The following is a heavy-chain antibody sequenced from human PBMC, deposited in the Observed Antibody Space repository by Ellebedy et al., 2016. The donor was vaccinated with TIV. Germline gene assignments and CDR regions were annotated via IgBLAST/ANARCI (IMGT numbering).Heavy chain of an antibody. Sequence: AASVKVSCKASGYTFTSYYMLCVRQVPGQGLEWMGIINPSRGSTNYAQKFQGRVTMTRDTSISTAYMELSRLRSDDTAVYYCARDLPEPTAWGQGTLVTVSS. J-gene: IGHJ5*02. CDR1: GYTFTSYY. CDR3: ARDLPEPTA. D-gene: IGHD4-17*01. CDR2: INPSRGST. V-gene: IGHV1-2*02.